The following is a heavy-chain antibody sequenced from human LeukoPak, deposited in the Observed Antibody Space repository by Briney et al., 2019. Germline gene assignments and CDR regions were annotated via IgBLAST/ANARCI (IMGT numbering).Heavy chain of an antibody. J-gene: IGHJ4*02. CDR1: GFTLSDAW. V-gene: IGHV3-11*01. CDR3: ARSTMVRGVIDY. D-gene: IGHD3-10*01. CDR2: ISSSGSTI. Sequence: PGGSLRLSCAVSGFTLSDAWMNWVRQAPGKGLEWVSYISSSGSTIYYADSVKGRFTISRDNAKNSLYLQMNSLRAEDTAVYYCARSTMVRGVIDYWGQGTLVTVSS.